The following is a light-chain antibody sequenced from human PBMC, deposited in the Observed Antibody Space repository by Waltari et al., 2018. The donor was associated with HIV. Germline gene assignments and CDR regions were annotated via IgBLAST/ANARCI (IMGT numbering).Light chain of an antibody. J-gene: IGLJ2*01. CDR2: RKN. CDR1: SSDIGSYY. V-gene: IGLV1-47*01. Sequence: QSVLTQPPSASGTPGQRVTISCSGSSSDIGSYYVYWFQQLPGTAPKLLIYRKNQRPSGVPDRCSGSKSGTSASLAISGLRSEDEADYYCATWDDNLSGVVFGGGTKLTVL. CDR3: ATWDDNLSGVV.